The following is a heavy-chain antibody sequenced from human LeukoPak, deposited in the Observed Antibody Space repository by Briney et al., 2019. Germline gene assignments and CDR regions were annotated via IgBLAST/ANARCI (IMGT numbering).Heavy chain of an antibody. CDR1: GFTFSDHY. Sequence: PRGSLRLSCAASGFTFSDHYMDWVRQAPGKGLEWVGRTRNQANSYTTEYAASVKGRFTISRDDSKNSLYLQMNSLKTEDTAVYYCARVGITYYYDSSGSYHGPFRGVLDVWGQGTTVTVSS. CDR2: TRNQANSYTT. D-gene: IGHD3-22*01. CDR3: ARVGITYYYDSSGSYHGPFRGVLDV. V-gene: IGHV3-72*01. J-gene: IGHJ6*02.